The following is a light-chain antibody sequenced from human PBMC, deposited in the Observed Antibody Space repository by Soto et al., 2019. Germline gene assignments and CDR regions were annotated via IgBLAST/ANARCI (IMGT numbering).Light chain of an antibody. V-gene: IGLV3-1*01. Sequence: SYELTQPPSVSVSPGQTASITRSGDELGDKYTSWYQQKPGQSPVLVIFQDTKRPSRIPGRFSGSSSGNTATLTISGTQALDEADYYCQAWDSSTLIFGGGTKLTVL. CDR1: ELGDKY. CDR3: QAWDSSTLI. CDR2: QDT. J-gene: IGLJ2*01.